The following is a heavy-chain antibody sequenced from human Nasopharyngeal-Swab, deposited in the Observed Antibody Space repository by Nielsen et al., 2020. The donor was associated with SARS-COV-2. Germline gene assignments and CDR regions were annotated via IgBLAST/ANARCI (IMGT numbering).Heavy chain of an antibody. CDR3: ARGVEVGVPYYYYGMDV. CDR1: GFTFSGYS. Sequence: GESLKISCAASGFTFSGYSMNWVRQAPGKGLEWVSSISSSSSYIYYADSVKGRFTISRDNAKNSLYLQMNSLRAEDTAVYYCARGVEVGVPYYYYGMDVWGQGTTVTVSS. D-gene: IGHD3-3*01. J-gene: IGHJ6*02. V-gene: IGHV3-21*01. CDR2: ISSSSSYI.